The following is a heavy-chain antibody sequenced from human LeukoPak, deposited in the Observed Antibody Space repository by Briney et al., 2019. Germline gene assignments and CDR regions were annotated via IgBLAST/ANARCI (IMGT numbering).Heavy chain of an antibody. CDR3: AKQSYARSLGE. D-gene: IGHD2-8*01. CDR2: TNSGGTST. Sequence: GGSLRLSCASSGFPFSDFSMSWVRQAPGKGLEWISTTNSGGTSTYYAESVKGRFTISRDNSKNTLYLQMSSLRVEDTAVYYCAKQSYARSLGEGGPGTLVSVSS. V-gene: IGHV3-23*01. J-gene: IGHJ4*02. CDR1: GFPFSDFS.